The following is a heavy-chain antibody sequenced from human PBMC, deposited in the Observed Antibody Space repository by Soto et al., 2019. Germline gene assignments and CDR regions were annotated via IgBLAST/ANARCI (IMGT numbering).Heavy chain of an antibody. CDR1: GYSFSNYD. Sequence: QVQLVQSGAEVKKPGASVKVSCKASGYSFSNYDMHWVRQAPGQRPEWMGGINAGNGNILYSQNFQGRLVISRDTSASTAYMELSSLRSEDTALYYCAKDGPEYCRGGSCYRPWFDYWGQGTLVTVSS. V-gene: IGHV1-3*01. D-gene: IGHD2-15*01. CDR3: AKDGPEYCRGGSCYRPWFDY. J-gene: IGHJ4*02. CDR2: INAGNGNI.